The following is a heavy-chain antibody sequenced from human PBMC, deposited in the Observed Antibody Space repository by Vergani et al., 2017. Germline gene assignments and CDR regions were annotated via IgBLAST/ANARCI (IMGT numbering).Heavy chain of an antibody. CDR2: INPNSGGT. J-gene: IGHJ5*02. CDR1: GYTFTSYY. V-gene: IGHV1-2*02. Sequence: QVQLVQSGAEVKKPGASVKVTCKASGYTFTSYYMNWVRQELGQGRQWWRGINPNSGGTNYAQKFQGRVTMTRETAISTAYMELSRLRSDDTAVYYCARRMVRGNWFDPWGQGTLVTVSS. CDR3: ARRMVRGNWFDP. D-gene: IGHD3-10*01.